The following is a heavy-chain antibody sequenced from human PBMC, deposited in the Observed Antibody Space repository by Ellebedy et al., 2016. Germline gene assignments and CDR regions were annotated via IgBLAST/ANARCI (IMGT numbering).Heavy chain of an antibody. J-gene: IGHJ6*02. CDR1: GGSISCTNW. CDR3: ARGGFWSGDYNYPLDV. D-gene: IGHD3-3*01. CDR2: ADSSGRGT. Sequence: HTSETLSLTCVVSGGSISCTNWWTWVRPAPGKGLVWVSRADSSGRGTTYADSVKGRFTMSRDNAKNTLFLQMDSVGVDDTATYFCARGGFWSGDYNYPLDVWGLGTTVTVSS. V-gene: IGHV3-74*01.